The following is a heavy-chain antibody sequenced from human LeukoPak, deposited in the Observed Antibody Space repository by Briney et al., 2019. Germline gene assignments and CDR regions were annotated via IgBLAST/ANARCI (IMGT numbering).Heavy chain of an antibody. V-gene: IGHV1-69*13. CDR3: ARVSSSSRGVKSAFDI. CDR2: IIPIFGTA. D-gene: IGHD3-10*01. CDR1: GGTFSSYA. J-gene: IGHJ3*02. Sequence: GASVKVSCKASGGTFSSYAISWVRQAPGQGLEWMGGIIPIFGTANYAQKFQGRVTITADESTSTAYMELSSLRSEDTAVYYCARVSSSSRGVKSAFDIWDQGTMVTVSS.